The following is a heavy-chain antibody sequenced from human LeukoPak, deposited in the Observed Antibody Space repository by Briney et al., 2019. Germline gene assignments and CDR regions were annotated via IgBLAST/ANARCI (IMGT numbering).Heavy chain of an antibody. D-gene: IGHD5-12*01. CDR1: GFTFSSYG. Sequence: PGGSLRLSCAASGFTFSSYGMHWVRQAPGKGLEWVAVIWYDGSNKYYADSVKGRFTISRDNSKNTLYLQMNSLRAEDTAVYYCARDPYSGYDSYYFDYWGQGTLVTVSS. CDR2: IWYDGSNK. CDR3: ARDPYSGYDSYYFDY. J-gene: IGHJ4*02. V-gene: IGHV3-33*01.